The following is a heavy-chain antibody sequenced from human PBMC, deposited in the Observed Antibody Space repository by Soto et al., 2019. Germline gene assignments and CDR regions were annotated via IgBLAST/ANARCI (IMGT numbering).Heavy chain of an antibody. CDR2: ISTYNGNT. V-gene: IGHV1-18*01. CDR1: GYTFTSYG. D-gene: IGHD3-22*01. CDR3: ARVQYDSSGYYFLSNYYFDY. J-gene: IGHJ4*02. Sequence: ASVKVSCKASGYTFTSYGISWVRQAPGQRLEWMGRISTYNGNTNYEQKQQGRVTITTDTSTSTAYMELRSLRSDDTAVYYCARVQYDSSGYYFLSNYYFDYWGQGTLVIVSS.